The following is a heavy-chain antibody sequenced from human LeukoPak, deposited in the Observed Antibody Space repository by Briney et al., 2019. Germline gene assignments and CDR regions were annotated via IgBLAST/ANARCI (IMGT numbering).Heavy chain of an antibody. Sequence: GGSLRLSCAASGFTFSSYEMNWVRQAPGKGLEWVSYISSSGSTIYYADSVKGRFTISRDNAKNSLYLQMNSLRAEDTAVYYCARGPQQWLMPNWGQGTLVTVSS. D-gene: IGHD6-19*01. J-gene: IGHJ4*02. CDR2: ISSSGSTI. V-gene: IGHV3-48*03. CDR1: GFTFSSYE. CDR3: ARGPQQWLMPN.